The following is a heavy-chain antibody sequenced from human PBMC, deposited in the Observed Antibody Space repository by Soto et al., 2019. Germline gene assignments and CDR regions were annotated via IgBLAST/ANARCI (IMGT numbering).Heavy chain of an antibody. CDR1: GGTFSSYA. D-gene: IGHD3-22*01. CDR2: IIPIFGTA. CDR3: ARSTYYYDGSGYDYWYFDL. V-gene: IGHV1-69*12. J-gene: IGHJ2*01. Sequence: QVQLVQSGAEVKKPGSSVKVSCKASGGTFSSYAISWVRQSPGQGLEWMGGIIPIFGTANYSQKFQGRVTITADESTNTAYMELSSLRSEDTAVYYCARSTYYYDGSGYDYWYFDLWGRGTLVTVSS.